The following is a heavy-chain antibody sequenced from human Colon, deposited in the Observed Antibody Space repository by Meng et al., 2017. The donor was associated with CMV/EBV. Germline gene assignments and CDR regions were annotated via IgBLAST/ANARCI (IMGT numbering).Heavy chain of an antibody. V-gene: IGHV4-39*07. J-gene: IGHJ4*02. Sequence: SETLSLTCTVSGGSISSSSYYWGWIRQPPGKGLEWIGSIYYSGSTYYNPSLKSRVTIAVDTPKNQFSLKLTSVTAADTAVYYCAISRLGFTGYDFDSWGQGTLVTVSS. CDR2: IYYSGST. CDR1: GGSISSSSYY. D-gene: IGHD5-12*01. CDR3: AISRLGFTGYDFDS.